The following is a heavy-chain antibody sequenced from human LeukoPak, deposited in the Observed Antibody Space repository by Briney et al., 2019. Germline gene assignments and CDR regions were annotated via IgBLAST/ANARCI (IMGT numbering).Heavy chain of an antibody. CDR3: ARDRSKTTFDY. D-gene: IGHD1-1*01. J-gene: IGHJ4*02. Sequence: ASVKVSCKASGYTFTSYGISWVRQAPGQGLEGMGWISAYSGGTNYAQKFQGRVTMTRDTSISTAYMELSRLRSDDTAVYYCARDRSKTTFDYWGQGTLITVSS. CDR1: GYTFTSYG. V-gene: IGHV1-2*02. CDR2: ISAYSGGT.